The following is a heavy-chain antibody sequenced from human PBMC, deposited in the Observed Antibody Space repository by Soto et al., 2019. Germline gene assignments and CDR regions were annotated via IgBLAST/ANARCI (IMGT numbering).Heavy chain of an antibody. D-gene: IGHD6-19*01. CDR3: ARPFFSGYSSGWHQFDP. Sequence: ASVKVSCKASGYTFTSYGISWVRQAPGQGLEWMGWISAYNGNTNYAQKLQGRVTMTTDTSTSTAYMELRSLRSDDTAVYYCARPFFSGYSSGWHQFDPWGQGTLVTVSS. J-gene: IGHJ5*02. V-gene: IGHV1-18*01. CDR2: ISAYNGNT. CDR1: GYTFTSYG.